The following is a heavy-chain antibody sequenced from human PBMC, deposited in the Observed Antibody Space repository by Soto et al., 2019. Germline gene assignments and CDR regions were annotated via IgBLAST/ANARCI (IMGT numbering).Heavy chain of an antibody. D-gene: IGHD6-6*01. CDR3: ASSAYAARRPFDY. CDR2: INPNSGGT. V-gene: IGHV1-2*02. CDR1: VYSFTCYY. J-gene: IGHJ4*02. Sequence: GXSVKVSCKASVYSFTCYYMHWVRQAPGQGLEWMGWINPNSGGTNYAQKFQGRVTMTRDTSISTAYMKLSRLRSDDTAVYYCASSAYAARRPFDYWGQGTLVTVSS.